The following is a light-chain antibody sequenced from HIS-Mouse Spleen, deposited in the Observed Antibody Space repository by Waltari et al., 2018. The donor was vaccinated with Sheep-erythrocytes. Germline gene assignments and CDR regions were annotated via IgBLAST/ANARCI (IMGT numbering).Light chain of an antibody. J-gene: IGLJ2*01. V-gene: IGLV3-1*01. CDR2: QDN. CDR3: QAWDSSTAV. CDR1: KLGDQY. Sequence: SYELTQPPSVSVSPGQTASITCSGDKLGDQYACWYQQKPGQYPVLVIYQDNKRPSGNPERFSGSNSGNTATLTISGTQAMDEADYSCQAWDSSTAVFGGGTKLTVL.